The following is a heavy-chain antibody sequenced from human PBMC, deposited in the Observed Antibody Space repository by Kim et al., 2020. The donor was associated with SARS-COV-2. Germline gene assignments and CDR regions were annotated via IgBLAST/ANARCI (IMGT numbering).Heavy chain of an antibody. Sequence: SVKVSCKASGGTFSSYAISWVRQAPGQGLEWMGRIIPILGIANYAQKFQGRVTITADKSTSTAYMELSSMRSEDTAVYYCARCLLEKTEQLRCHMDVWGQGTTVTVSS. D-gene: IGHD4-17*01. CDR2: IIPILGIA. J-gene: IGHJ6*02. V-gene: IGHV1-69*04. CDR1: GGTFSSYA. CDR3: ARCLLEKTEQLRCHMDV.